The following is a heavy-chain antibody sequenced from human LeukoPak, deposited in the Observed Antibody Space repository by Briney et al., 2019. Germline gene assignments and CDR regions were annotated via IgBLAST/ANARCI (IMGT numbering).Heavy chain of an antibody. V-gene: IGHV3-23*01. CDR1: GFTFSSFA. CDR3: ARLSGTPPKDYFDY. D-gene: IGHD1-20*01. CDR2: ISGGGGST. Sequence: GGSLRLSCAASGFTFSSFAMSWVRQAPGKGLEWVSSISGGGGSTYYADSVKGRFTISRDNSKNTLCLQMNSLRIDDTAVYYCARLSGTPPKDYFDYWGQGTLVTVSS. J-gene: IGHJ4*02.